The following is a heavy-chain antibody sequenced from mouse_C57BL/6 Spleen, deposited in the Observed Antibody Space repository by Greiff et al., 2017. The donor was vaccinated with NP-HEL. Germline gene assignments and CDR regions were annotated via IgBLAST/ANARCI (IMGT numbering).Heavy chain of an antibody. CDR2: ISSGSSTI. CDR3: AGMIQDSMDY. J-gene: IGHJ4*01. D-gene: IGHD2-4*01. CDR1: GFTFSDYG. Sequence: EVMLVESGGGLVKPGGSLKLSCAASGFTFSDYGMHWVRQAPEKGLEWVAYISSGSSTIYYADTVKGRFTISRDNAKNTLFLQMTSLRSEDTAMYYCAGMIQDSMDYWGQGTSVTVSS. V-gene: IGHV5-17*01.